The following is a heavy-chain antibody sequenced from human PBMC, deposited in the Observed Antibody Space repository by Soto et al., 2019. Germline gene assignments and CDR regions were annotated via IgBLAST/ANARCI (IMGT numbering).Heavy chain of an antibody. CDR2: TYYRSKWYN. CDR3: ARALNSYYDFWSGKRPSPYYYYGMDV. D-gene: IGHD3-3*01. Sequence: PSQTLSLTCAISGDSVSSNSAAWNWIRQSPSRGLEWLGRTYYRSKWYNDYAVSVKSRITINPDTSKNQFSLQLNSVTPEDTAVYYCARALNSYYDFWSGKRPSPYYYYGMDVWGQGTTVTVSS. CDR1: GDSVSSNSAA. J-gene: IGHJ6*02. V-gene: IGHV6-1*01.